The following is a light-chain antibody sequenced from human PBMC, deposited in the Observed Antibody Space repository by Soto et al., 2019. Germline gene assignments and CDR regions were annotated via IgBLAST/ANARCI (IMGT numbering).Light chain of an antibody. J-gene: IGKJ1*01. Sequence: IMMKQSPATLSVSPGERPTISCRASQSVSSNLAWYQQRHGQSPRLLIYGASTRDTGIPARFSGSGSGTECTLTISRLQSEDFAVYYCQQYNNWPGTFGQGTKVDIK. V-gene: IGKV3-15*01. CDR2: GAS. CDR1: QSVSSN. CDR3: QQYNNWPGT.